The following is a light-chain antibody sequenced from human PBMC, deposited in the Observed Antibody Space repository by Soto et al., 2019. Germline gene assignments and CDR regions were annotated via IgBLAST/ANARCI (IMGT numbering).Light chain of an antibody. V-gene: IGKV3-20*01. Sequence: EIVLTQSPGNLSLSPGEGATLSCRASQSISSYLAWYQQKPGRPPRLLIYGTSSRATGIPERFSGSGSGTDFALTISRLEPDDFSVYYCQQYGSSVPVTFGQGTRLEIK. CDR3: QQYGSSVPVT. CDR1: QSISSY. J-gene: IGKJ5*01. CDR2: GTS.